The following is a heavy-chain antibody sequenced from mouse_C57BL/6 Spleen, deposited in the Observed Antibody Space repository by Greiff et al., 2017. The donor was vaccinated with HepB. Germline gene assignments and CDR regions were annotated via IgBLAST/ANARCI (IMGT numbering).Heavy chain of an antibody. CDR2: IWWDDDK. Sequence: QVTLKESGPGILQPSQTLSLTCSFSGFSLSTFGMGVGWIRQPSGKGLEWLAHIWWDDDKYYNPALKSRLTISKDTSKNQVFLKIANVDTADTATYYCARMPDYYGSSYWYFDVWGTGTTVTVSS. V-gene: IGHV8-8*01. CDR3: ARMPDYYGSSYWYFDV. D-gene: IGHD1-1*01. CDR1: GFSLSTFGMG. J-gene: IGHJ1*03.